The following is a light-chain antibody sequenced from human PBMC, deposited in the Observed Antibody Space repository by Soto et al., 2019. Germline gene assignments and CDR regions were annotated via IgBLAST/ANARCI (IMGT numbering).Light chain of an antibody. J-gene: IGLJ2*01. CDR1: SSHIGSNT. Sequence: QSVLTQPPSASGTPGQRVTLSCSGSSSHIGSNTVDWYQQFPGTAPKLLIYSNNQRPSGVPDRFSGSKSGTSASLAISVLQSEDEADDYCAAWDDSLNGHVFGGGTQLTVL. CDR2: SNN. V-gene: IGLV1-44*01. CDR3: AAWDDSLNGHV.